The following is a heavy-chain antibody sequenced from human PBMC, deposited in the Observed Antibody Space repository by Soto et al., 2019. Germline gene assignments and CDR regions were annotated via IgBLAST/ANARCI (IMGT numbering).Heavy chain of an antibody. Sequence: PSETLSLTCTVSGGSISSGGYYWSWIRQHPGKGLEWIGYIYYSGSTYYNPSLKSRVTISVDTSKNQFSLKLSSVTAADTAVYYCARGLGSYYYDSSGYYYLWFDPWGQGTLVTVSS. D-gene: IGHD3-22*01. CDR2: IYYSGST. V-gene: IGHV4-31*03. J-gene: IGHJ5*02. CDR3: ARGLGSYYYDSSGYYYLWFDP. CDR1: GGSISSGGYY.